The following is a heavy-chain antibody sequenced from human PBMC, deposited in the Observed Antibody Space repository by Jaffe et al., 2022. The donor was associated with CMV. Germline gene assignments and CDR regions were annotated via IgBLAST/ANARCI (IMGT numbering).Heavy chain of an antibody. Sequence: EVQLLESGGGLVQPGGSLRLSCAASGFTFSSYAMSWVRQAPGKGLEWVSAISGSGGSTYYADSVKGRFTISRDNSKNTLYLQMNSLRAEDTAVYYCAKDEYYDFWSGLGAFDIWGQGTMVTVSS. CDR1: GFTFSSYA. J-gene: IGHJ3*02. CDR2: ISGSGGST. CDR3: AKDEYYDFWSGLGAFDI. D-gene: IGHD3-3*01. V-gene: IGHV3-23*01.